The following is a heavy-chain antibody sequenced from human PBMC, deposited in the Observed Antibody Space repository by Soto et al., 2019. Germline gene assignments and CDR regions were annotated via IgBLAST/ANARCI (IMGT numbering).Heavy chain of an antibody. CDR2: ISTYKGTT. CDR1: GYTFTTYG. J-gene: IGHJ5*02. V-gene: IGHV1-18*01. Sequence: QVQLVQSGAEVKKPGASVKVSCKVSGYTFTTYGISWVRQAPGQGLEWMGWISTYKGTTTYPQNLPGNGPQNTYTRPRRADMDLGSPGSDGPGRGEVAAERHGICSCCGLDRWGQGTLVTVSS. CDR3: AAERHGICSCCGLDR. D-gene: IGHD2-2*01.